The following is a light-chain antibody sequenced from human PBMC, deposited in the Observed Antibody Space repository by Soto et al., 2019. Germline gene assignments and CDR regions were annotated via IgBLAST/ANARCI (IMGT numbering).Light chain of an antibody. J-gene: IGKJ3*01. CDR3: QQRTNWLT. CDR2: DAS. V-gene: IGKV3-11*01. Sequence: EIVLTQSPATLSLSPGERATLSCRASQNVSTYLAWYQQKPGQAPRLLIYDASNRATGIPARFSGSGSGTDCTITISSLEPEDFAVYYCQQRTNWLTFGPGTKVDIK. CDR1: QNVSTY.